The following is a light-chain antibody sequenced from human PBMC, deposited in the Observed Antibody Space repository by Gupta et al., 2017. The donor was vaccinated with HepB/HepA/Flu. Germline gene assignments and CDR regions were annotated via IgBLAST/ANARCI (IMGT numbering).Light chain of an antibody. V-gene: IGKV3-15*01. CDR1: QSVRSN. Sequence: EIVMTQSPSTLSVSPGERATLSCRASQSVRSNLAWYQQKPGQAPRLLIYGASTMYTRIPARFSGSGYGKELTLTISSRQSEDFAVSYCQQDKNWHSSTFGQGTKLEIK. CDR3: QQDKNWHSST. J-gene: IGKJ2*01. CDR2: GAS.